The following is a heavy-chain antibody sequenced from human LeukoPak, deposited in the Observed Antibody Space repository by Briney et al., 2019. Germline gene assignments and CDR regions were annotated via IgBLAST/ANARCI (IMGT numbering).Heavy chain of an antibody. CDR3: ARATQRYCSGTTCFPYWFDT. Sequence: SETLSLTCTVSGGSMTHYFWNWIRQAPGKGLEWIGYTHTSGSPDYSRSLKSRVTISLDTSKNHFSLMLSSVTAADTAVYFCARATQRYCSGTTCFPYWFDTWGQGTLATVS. V-gene: IGHV4-4*09. J-gene: IGHJ5*02. D-gene: IGHD2-2*01. CDR2: THTSGSP. CDR1: GGSMTHYF.